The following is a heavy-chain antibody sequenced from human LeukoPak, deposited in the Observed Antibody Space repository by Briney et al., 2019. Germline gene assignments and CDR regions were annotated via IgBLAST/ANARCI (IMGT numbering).Heavy chain of an antibody. CDR1: GFTFSSYA. V-gene: IGHV3-30-3*01. Sequence: PGRSLRLSCAASGFTFSSYAMHWVRQAPGKGLEWVAVISYDGSNKYYADSVKGRFTISRDNSKNTLYLQMNSLRAEDTAVYYCAREAAAGRDAFDIWGQGTMVTVSS. CDR3: AREAAAGRDAFDI. D-gene: IGHD6-13*01. J-gene: IGHJ3*02. CDR2: ISYDGSNK.